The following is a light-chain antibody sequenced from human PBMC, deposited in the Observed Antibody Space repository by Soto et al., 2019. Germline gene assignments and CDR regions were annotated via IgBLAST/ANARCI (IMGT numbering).Light chain of an antibody. J-gene: IGLJ3*02. V-gene: IGLV2-11*01. CDR3: CSYAGSSWV. Sequence: QSALTQPRSVSGSPGQSVTISCTGTSSDVGAYNFVSWYQQHPGKAPKLMIYDVSKRPSGVPDRFFGSKSGNTASLTISGLQAEDEADYHCCSYAGSSWVFGGGTKLTVL. CDR2: DVS. CDR1: SSDVGAYNF.